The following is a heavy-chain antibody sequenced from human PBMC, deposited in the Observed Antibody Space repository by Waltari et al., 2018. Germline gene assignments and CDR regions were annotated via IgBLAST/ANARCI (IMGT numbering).Heavy chain of an antibody. D-gene: IGHD6-19*01. J-gene: IGHJ4*02. CDR3: AKGGGGWNFDDY. V-gene: IGHV3-23*04. CDR2: IRGSGDVT. Sequence: EVHLVESGGGLVQPGGSLRLSCAASGFTFSSYDMSWVRQVPGKGLEWISVIRGSGDVTYDADSVKGRFTISRDNSKNTLYLQMNSLRVDDTAVYYCAKGGGGWNFDDYWGQGTLVTVST. CDR1: GFTFSSYD.